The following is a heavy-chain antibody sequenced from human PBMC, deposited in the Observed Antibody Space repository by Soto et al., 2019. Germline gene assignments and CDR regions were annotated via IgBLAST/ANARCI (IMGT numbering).Heavy chain of an antibody. CDR3: ARDRVEDYGDYGYSDY. Sequence: QVQLQESGPGLVKPSQTLSLTCTVSGGSISSGGYYWSWIRQHPGKGLEWIGYIYYSGSTNYNPSLKSRVTLSVDTSKNQFSLKLSSVTAADTAVYYCARDRVEDYGDYGYSDYWGQGTLVTVSS. CDR2: IYYSGST. J-gene: IGHJ4*02. V-gene: IGHV4-31*03. D-gene: IGHD4-17*01. CDR1: GGSISSGGYY.